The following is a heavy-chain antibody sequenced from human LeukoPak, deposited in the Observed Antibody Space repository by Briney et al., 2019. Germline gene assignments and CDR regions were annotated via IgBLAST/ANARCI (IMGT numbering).Heavy chain of an antibody. D-gene: IGHD7-27*01. V-gene: IGHV4-39*01. J-gene: IGHJ4*02. CDR2: IYYSGST. CDR3: ARHGNWDPFDY. Sequence: SETLSLTCTVSGDSINSSDYYSAWIRQPPGEGLEWIGTIYYSGSTYYKSSLKSRLTISVDSSKNQFSLQMISVPAADTGVYYCARHGNWDPFDYWGQGALVTVSS. CDR1: GDSINSSDYY.